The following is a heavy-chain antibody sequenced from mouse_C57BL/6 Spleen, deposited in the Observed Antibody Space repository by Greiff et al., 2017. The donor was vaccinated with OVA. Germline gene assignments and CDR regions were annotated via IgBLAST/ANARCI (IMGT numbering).Heavy chain of an antibody. D-gene: IGHD3-2*02. J-gene: IGHJ4*01. V-gene: IGHV1-50*01. CDR1: GYTFTSYW. CDR3: ARWRTAQAYAMDY. Sequence: QVQLQQPGAELVKPGASVKLSCKASGYTFTSYWMQWVKQRPGQGLEWIGEIDPSDSYTNYNQKFKGKATLTVDTSSSTAYMQLSSLTSEDSAVYYGARWRTAQAYAMDYWGQGTSVTVSS. CDR2: IDPSDSYT.